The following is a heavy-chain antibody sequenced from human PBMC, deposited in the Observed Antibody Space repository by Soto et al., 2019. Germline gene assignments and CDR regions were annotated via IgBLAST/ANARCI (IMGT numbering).Heavy chain of an antibody. D-gene: IGHD5-18*01. V-gene: IGHV1-69*01. CDR2: IIPIFGTA. CDR1: GGTFSSYA. CDR3: ARCLGYSYGFFYVEGHSHNGMDV. Sequence: KVSCKASGGTFSSYAISWVRQAPGQGLEWMGGIIPIFGTANYAQKFQGRVTITADESTSTAYMELSSLRSEDTAVYYCARCLGYSYGFFYVEGHSHNGMDVSGQGTTLTVFS. J-gene: IGHJ6*02.